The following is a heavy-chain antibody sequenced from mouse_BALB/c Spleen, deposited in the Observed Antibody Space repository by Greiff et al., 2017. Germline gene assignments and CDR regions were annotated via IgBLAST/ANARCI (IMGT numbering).Heavy chain of an antibody. CDR3: ARRDDLLWLRRGFDY. J-gene: IGHJ2*01. Sequence: EVQRVESGGGLVQPGGSLKLSCAASGFTFSSYGMSWVRQTPDKRLELVATINSNGGSTYYPDSVKGRFTISRDNAKNTLYLQMSSLKSEDTAMYYCARRDDLLWLRRGFDYWGQGTTLTVSS. D-gene: IGHD2-2*01. CDR2: INSNGGST. V-gene: IGHV5-6-3*01. CDR1: GFTFSSYG.